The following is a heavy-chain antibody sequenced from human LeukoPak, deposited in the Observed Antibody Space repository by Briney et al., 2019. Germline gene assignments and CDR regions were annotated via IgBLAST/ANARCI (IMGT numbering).Heavy chain of an antibody. V-gene: IGHV3-33*08. CDR3: VRDDGWYKVDY. CDR2: IWYDASKT. Sequence: GGSLRLSCAASGFTFSSYWMSWVRQAPGKGLEWVAVIWYDASKTYYADSVKGRFTISRDNSKNTLYLQMSSLTVEDTALYYCVRDDGWYKVDYWGQGTLVTVSS. D-gene: IGHD6-19*01. J-gene: IGHJ4*02. CDR1: GFTFSSYW.